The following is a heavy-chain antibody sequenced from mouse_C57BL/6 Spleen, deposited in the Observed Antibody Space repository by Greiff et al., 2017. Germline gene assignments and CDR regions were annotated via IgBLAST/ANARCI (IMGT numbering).Heavy chain of an antibody. CDR2: IDPENGDT. D-gene: IGHD2-5*01. CDR1: GFNIKDDY. CDR3: TTAPYYSNLYYYAMDY. J-gene: IGHJ4*01. V-gene: IGHV14-4*01. Sequence: EVKLMESGAELVRPGASVKLSCTASGFNIKDDYMHWVKQRPEQGLEWIGWIDPENGDTEYASKFQGKATITADTSSNTASLQLSSLTSEDTAVYYCTTAPYYSNLYYYAMDYWGQGTSVTVSS.